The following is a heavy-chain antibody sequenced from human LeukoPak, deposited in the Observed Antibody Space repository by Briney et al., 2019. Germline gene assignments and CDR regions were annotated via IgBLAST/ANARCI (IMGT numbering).Heavy chain of an antibody. CDR3: GKGRTGYSYGYGIDS. CDR2: IYPDGST. CDR1: GFTVSSNY. D-gene: IGHD5-18*01. J-gene: IGHJ4*02. Sequence: GGSLRLSCAASGFTVSSNYMSWVRQAPGKGLEWVSVIYPDGSTYYADSVKGRFTISRDNSKNTLYLQMNSLRAEDTAVYYCGKGRTGYSYGYGIDSWGQGTLVTVSS. V-gene: IGHV3-53*01.